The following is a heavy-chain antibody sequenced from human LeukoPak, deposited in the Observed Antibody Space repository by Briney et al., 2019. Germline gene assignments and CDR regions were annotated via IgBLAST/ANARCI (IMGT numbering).Heavy chain of an antibody. J-gene: IGHJ4*02. Sequence: PGGSLRLSCAASGFTVSSNYISWVRQAPGKGLEWVSVIYSGGSTYYADSVKGRFTISRDNSKNTLYLQMNSLRAEDTAVYYCARSYSSGWYYFDYWGQGTLVTVSS. D-gene: IGHD6-19*01. CDR2: IYSGGST. V-gene: IGHV3-66*01. CDR1: GFTVSSNY. CDR3: ARSYSSGWYYFDY.